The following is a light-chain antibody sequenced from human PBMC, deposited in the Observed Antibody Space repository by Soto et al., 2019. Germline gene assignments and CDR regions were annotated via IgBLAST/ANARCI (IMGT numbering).Light chain of an antibody. CDR1: QSISNR. CDR2: DAS. J-gene: IGKJ1*01. CDR3: QQYNDYSWT. Sequence: DIQMTQSPSTLSACVGDRVTITCGASQSISNRLAWYQQKPGKAPKVLIYDASSLESGVPSRFSGSGSGTEFILTISSLQPDDVATYYCQQYNDYSWTFGQGTKVDI. V-gene: IGKV1-5*01.